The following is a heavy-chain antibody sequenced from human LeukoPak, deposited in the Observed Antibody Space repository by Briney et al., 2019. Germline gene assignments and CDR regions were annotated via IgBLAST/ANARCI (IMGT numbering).Heavy chain of an antibody. CDR1: GYTFTSYG. V-gene: IGHV1-18*01. D-gene: IGHD3-10*01. CDR2: ISACNGNT. CDR3: AIPPGDYYGSGSYYNVALSY. J-gene: IGHJ4*02. Sequence: ASVKVSCKASGYTFTSYGISWVRQAPGQGLEWMGWISACNGNTNYAQKLQGRVTMTTDTSTSTAYMELRSLRSDDTAVYYCAIPPGDYYGSGSYYNVALSYWGQGTLVTVSS.